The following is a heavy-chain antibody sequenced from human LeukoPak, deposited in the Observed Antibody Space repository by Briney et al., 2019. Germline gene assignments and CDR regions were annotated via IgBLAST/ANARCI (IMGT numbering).Heavy chain of an antibody. V-gene: IGHV3-53*01. CDR2: IYSGGST. CDR3: ARSNDAFDI. J-gene: IGHJ3*02. CDR1: GFTVSSNY. Sequence: GGSLRLSCAASGFTVSSNYTNWVRQAPGKGLEWVSIIYSGGSTFYADSVKGRFTISRDNSKNTLFLQMNSLRAEDTAVYYCARSNDAFDIWGQGTMVTVSS. D-gene: IGHD5/OR15-5a*01.